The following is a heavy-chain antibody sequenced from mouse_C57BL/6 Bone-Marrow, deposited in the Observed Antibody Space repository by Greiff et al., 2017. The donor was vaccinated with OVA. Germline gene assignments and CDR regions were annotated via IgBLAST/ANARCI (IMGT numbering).Heavy chain of an antibody. CDR2: IYPGDGDT. J-gene: IGHJ2*01. D-gene: IGHD6-1*01. CDR1: GYAFSSSW. Sequence: QVQLKESGPELVKPGASVKISCKASGYAFSSSWMNWVKQRPGKGLEWIGRIYPGDGDTNYNGKFKGKATLTADKSSSTAYMQLSSLTSEDSAVYFCARRSLYYLDYWGQGTTLTVSS. V-gene: IGHV1-82*01. CDR3: ARRSLYYLDY.